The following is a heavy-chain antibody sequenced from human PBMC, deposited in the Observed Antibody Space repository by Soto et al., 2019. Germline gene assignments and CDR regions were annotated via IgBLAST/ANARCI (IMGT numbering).Heavy chain of an antibody. CDR2: INAGNWNT. D-gene: IGHD6-19*01. Sequence: GASVKVSCKASGYTFSNFAMHWVRQAPGQRLEWMGWINAGNWNTKYSQKLQGRVTMTTDTSTSTAYMELRSLRSDDTAVYYCARAGPEAVAGNVGYWGQGTLVTVSS. CDR1: GYTFSNFA. V-gene: IGHV1-3*01. CDR3: ARAGPEAVAGNVGY. J-gene: IGHJ4*02.